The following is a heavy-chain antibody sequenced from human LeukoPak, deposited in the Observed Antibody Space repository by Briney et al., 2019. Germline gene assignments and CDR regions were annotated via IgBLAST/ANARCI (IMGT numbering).Heavy chain of an antibody. CDR2: ISGSGGNT. Sequence: PGGSLRLSCAASGFTFSSYAMTWVRQAPGKGLEWVSAISGSGGNTYYAHSVKGRFTISRDNSKNTLYLHMNSLRAEDTAVYYCAKSMVRGIIIVDFDYWGQGTLVTVSS. J-gene: IGHJ4*02. V-gene: IGHV3-23*01. CDR1: GFTFSSYA. CDR3: AKSMVRGIIIVDFDY. D-gene: IGHD3-10*01.